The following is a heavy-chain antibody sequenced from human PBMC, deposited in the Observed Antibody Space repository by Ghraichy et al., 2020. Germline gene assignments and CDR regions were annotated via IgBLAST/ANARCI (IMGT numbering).Heavy chain of an antibody. D-gene: IGHD3-10*01. V-gene: IGHV1-69*13. Sequence: SVKVSCKASGGTFSSYAISWVRQAPGQGLEWMGGIIPIFGTANYAQKFQGRVTITADESTSTAYMELSSLRSEDTAVYYCARPDGITMVRGDPGGFDYWGQGTLVTVSS. CDR1: GGTFSSYA. CDR3: ARPDGITMVRGDPGGFDY. J-gene: IGHJ4*02. CDR2: IIPIFGTA.